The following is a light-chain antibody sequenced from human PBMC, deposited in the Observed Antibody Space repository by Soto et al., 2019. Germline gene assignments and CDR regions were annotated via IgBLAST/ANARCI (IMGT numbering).Light chain of an antibody. CDR3: AAWNDSLNGYV. CDR2: SDN. CDR1: RSNIESNT. Sequence: QSVLTQPPSTSGTPGQRGTISCFGSRSNIESNTVTWYQHLPGTAPKLLIYSDNQRPSEVPDRFSGSRSGTSASLAISGLQSVDEADYFCAAWNDSLNGYVFGTGTKVTV. V-gene: IGLV1-44*01. J-gene: IGLJ1*01.